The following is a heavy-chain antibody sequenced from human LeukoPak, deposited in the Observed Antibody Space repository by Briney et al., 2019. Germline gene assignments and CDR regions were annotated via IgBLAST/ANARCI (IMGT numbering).Heavy chain of an antibody. CDR1: GGSISSYY. V-gene: IGHV4-59*01. Sequence: PSETLSLTCTVSGGSISSYYWSWIRQPPGKGLEWIGYIYYSGSTNYNPSLKSRVTLSVDTSKNQFSLNLNSMTAADTAVYFCSRGPDNWNSFFDYRGQGALVTVSS. CDR3: SRGPDNWNSFFDY. J-gene: IGHJ4*02. CDR2: IYYSGST. D-gene: IGHD1-20*01.